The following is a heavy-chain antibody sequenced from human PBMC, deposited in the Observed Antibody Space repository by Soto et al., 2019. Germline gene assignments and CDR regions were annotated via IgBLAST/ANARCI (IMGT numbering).Heavy chain of an antibody. CDR1: GYTFTSYG. J-gene: IGHJ4*02. V-gene: IGHV1-18*01. CDR3: ARCSLNWGMGCYFDY. Sequence: QVQLVQSGAEVKKPVASVKVSCKASGYTFTSYGISWVRQAPGQGLEWMGWISAYNGNTNYAQKLQGRVTMTTDTSTSTAYMELRSLRSDDTAVYYCARCSLNWGMGCYFDYWGQGTLVTVSS. CDR2: ISAYNGNT. D-gene: IGHD7-27*01.